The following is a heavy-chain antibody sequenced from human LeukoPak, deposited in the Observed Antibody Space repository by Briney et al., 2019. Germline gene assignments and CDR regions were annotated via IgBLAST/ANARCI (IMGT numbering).Heavy chain of an antibody. Sequence: TSETLSLTCSVSGDSISNFYWNWIRQPPGKRLEWIGNIHYSGSGNYNPSLQSRVTMSIDTSRNQLFLKLTSVTAADTAVYYCALAPNSNWFDFWGQGTLVTVSS. D-gene: IGHD2-8*01. CDR2: IHYSGSG. V-gene: IGHV4-59*08. CDR3: ALAPNSNWFDF. J-gene: IGHJ5*01. CDR1: GDSISNFY.